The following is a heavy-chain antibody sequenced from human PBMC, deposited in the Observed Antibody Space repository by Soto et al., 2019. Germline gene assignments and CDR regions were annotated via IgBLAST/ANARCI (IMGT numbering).Heavy chain of an antibody. Sequence: QVQLVESGGGVVQPGRSLRLSCAASGFTFSSYAMHWVRQAPGKGLEWVAVISYDGSNKYYADSVKGRFTISRDNSKNTLSLQMNSLRTEDTAVYYCARPLWRDDYNWGYFDLWRRGTLVTVSS. D-gene: IGHD4-4*01. CDR2: ISYDGSNK. V-gene: IGHV3-30-3*01. CDR3: ARPLWRDDYNWGYFDL. CDR1: GFTFSSYA. J-gene: IGHJ2*01.